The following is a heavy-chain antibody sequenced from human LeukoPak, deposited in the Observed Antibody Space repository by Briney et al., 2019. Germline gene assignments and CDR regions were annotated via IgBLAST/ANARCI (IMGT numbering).Heavy chain of an antibody. CDR1: GFTFSTYG. D-gene: IGHD2-15*01. CDR2: ISYDGSNK. Sequence: GGSLRLSCAASGFTFSTYGMHWVRQAPGKGLEWVAVISYDGSNKYYADSVKGRFTISRDNSKNTLYLQMNSLRAEDTAAYYCASFYCSGGSCYPDWGQGTLVTVSS. J-gene: IGHJ4*02. CDR3: ASFYCSGGSCYPD. V-gene: IGHV3-30*19.